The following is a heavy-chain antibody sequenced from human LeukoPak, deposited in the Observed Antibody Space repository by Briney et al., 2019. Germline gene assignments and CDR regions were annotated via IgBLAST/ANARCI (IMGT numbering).Heavy chain of an antibody. Sequence: PSETLSLTCAVSGGSISSNNWWSWVRQPPGKGLEWIGEIYHSGSTNYNPSLKSRVTISVDTSKNQFSLNLNSVTAADTAVYYCARAYSSSWYFNWFDPWGQGTLVTVSS. D-gene: IGHD6-13*01. CDR2: IYHSGST. J-gene: IGHJ5*02. CDR1: GGSISSNNW. V-gene: IGHV4-4*02. CDR3: ARAYSSSWYFNWFDP.